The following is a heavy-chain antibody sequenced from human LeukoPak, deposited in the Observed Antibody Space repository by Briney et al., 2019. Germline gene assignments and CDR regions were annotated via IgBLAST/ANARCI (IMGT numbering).Heavy chain of an antibody. CDR2: IIPIFGTA. CDR3: ARDRGTRYCSSTSCYRVWYY. Sequence: SVKVSCKASGGTFSSYAISWVRQAPGQGLEWMGGIIPIFGTANYAQKFQGRVTITADESTSTAYMELSSLRSEDTAVYYCARDRGTRYCSSTSCYRVWYYWGQGTLVTVSP. V-gene: IGHV1-69*13. D-gene: IGHD2-2*02. J-gene: IGHJ4*02. CDR1: GGTFSSYA.